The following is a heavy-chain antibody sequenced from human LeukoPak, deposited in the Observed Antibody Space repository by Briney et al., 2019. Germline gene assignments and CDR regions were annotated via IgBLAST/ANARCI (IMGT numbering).Heavy chain of an antibody. CDR3: ARGYPFDP. CDR2: ISYDGSNK. CDR1: GFTFSSYA. D-gene: IGHD5-18*01. Sequence: GGSLRLSCAASGFTFSSYAMHWVRQAPGKGLEWVAVISYDGSNKYYADSVKGRFTISRDNSKNTLYLQVNSLRAEDTAVYYCARGYPFDPWGQGTLVTVSS. J-gene: IGHJ5*02. V-gene: IGHV3-30*04.